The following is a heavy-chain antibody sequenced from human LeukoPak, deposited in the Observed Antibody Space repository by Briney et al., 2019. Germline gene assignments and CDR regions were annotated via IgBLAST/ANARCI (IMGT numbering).Heavy chain of an antibody. CDR1: GGSISSYY. V-gene: IGHV4-59*01. CDR3: ARVGSSGWFPSGWFDP. J-gene: IGHJ5*02. D-gene: IGHD6-19*01. CDR2: IYYSGST. Sequence: SETLSLTCTVSGGSISSYYWSWIRQPPGKGLEWIGYIYYSGSTNYDPSLKSRVTISVDTSKNQFSLKLSSVTAADTAVYYCARVGSSGWFPSGWFDPWGQGTLVTVSS.